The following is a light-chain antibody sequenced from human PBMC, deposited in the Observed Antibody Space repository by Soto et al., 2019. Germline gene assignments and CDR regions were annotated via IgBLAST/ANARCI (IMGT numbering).Light chain of an antibody. V-gene: IGKV1-33*01. Sequence: DIQMTQSPSSLSASVGDRVTITCQASHDINNNLYWYQHKPGTAPKLLIYDVSNLEEGVPSRFTGGGSGTDFTFTISNLQPEDIATYYCQQYDYLPLTFGGGTKVEIK. J-gene: IGKJ4*01. CDR3: QQYDYLPLT. CDR1: HDINNN. CDR2: DVS.